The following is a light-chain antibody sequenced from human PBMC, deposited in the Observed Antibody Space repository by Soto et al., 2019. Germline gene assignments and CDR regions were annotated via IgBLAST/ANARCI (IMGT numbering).Light chain of an antibody. V-gene: IGLV1-40*01. CDR3: QSYDSSLSGPVV. Sequence: QSVLTQPPSVSGAPGQRVTISCTGSTSNIGAGYGVHWYQQLPGTAPKLLIYANINRPSGVPDRFSGSKSDTSASLTITGLRAEDEADYYCQSYDSSLSGPVVFGGGTQLTVL. CDR2: ANI. J-gene: IGLJ2*01. CDR1: TSNIGAGYG.